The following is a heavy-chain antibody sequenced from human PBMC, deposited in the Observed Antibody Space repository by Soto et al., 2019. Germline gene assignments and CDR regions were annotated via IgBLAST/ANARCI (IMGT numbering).Heavy chain of an antibody. V-gene: IGHV4-59*12. Sequence: PSETLSLTCTVSGGSISGYYWSWIRQPPGKGLEWIGYMYHSGSTYYNPSLKSRVTISIDRSKNQFSLKLSSVTAADTAVYYCARVPDYWAQGTLVT. CDR1: GGSISGYY. J-gene: IGHJ4*02. CDR2: MYHSGST. D-gene: IGHD2-2*01. CDR3: ARVPDY.